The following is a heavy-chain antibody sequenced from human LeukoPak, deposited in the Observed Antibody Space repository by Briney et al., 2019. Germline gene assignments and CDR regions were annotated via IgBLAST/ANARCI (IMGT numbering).Heavy chain of an antibody. Sequence: GSLRLSCAASGFTFSSYAMSWVRQAPGKGLEWVAVISPDGVVKYYADSVKGRFTISRDNSKNTVSLQVNSLRAEDTAAYYCAKGGYCSATRCYVGKGMDDWGQGTLVTVSS. V-gene: IGHV3-30*18. CDR2: ISPDGVVK. CDR1: GFTFSSYA. CDR3: AKGGYCSATRCYVGKGMDD. J-gene: IGHJ4*02. D-gene: IGHD2-2*01.